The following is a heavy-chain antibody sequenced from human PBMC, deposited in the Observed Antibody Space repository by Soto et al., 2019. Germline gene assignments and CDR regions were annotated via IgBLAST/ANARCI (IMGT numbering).Heavy chain of an antibody. CDR1: GGSISSTSYY. CDR3: ATISGYDWGYYGMDV. D-gene: IGHD5-12*01. CDR2: VFYSGST. Sequence: SETLSLTCSVSGGSISSTSYYWGWIRQPRGKGLEWIGSVFYSGSTYYNSSLRSRLTISVDTSKNQFSLRLSSVTAADTAVYYCATISGYDWGYYGMDVWGQGTPVTVFS. J-gene: IGHJ6*02. V-gene: IGHV4-39*01.